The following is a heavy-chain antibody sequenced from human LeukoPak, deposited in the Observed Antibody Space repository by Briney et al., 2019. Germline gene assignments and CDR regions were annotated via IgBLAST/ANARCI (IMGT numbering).Heavy chain of an antibody. CDR2: NNPDSGAT. Sequence: ASVRVSCKTSGYTFTAYYIHWVRQAPGQGPEWGGWNNPDSGATKTAQRFQGRVPMTTDTCITTAYMEVSSLTSYDPAIYYCARGGDYDDFGRYWFGPWGQGALVIDSS. CDR3: ARGGDYDDFGRYWFGP. V-gene: IGHV1-2*02. D-gene: IGHD4-17*01. CDR1: GYTFTAYY. J-gene: IGHJ5*02.